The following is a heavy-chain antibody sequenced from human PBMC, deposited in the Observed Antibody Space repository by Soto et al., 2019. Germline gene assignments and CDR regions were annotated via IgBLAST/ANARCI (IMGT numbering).Heavy chain of an antibody. D-gene: IGHD6-6*01. CDR3: ACPPSLSSDHPLGP. V-gene: IGHV4-59*02. CDR2: IYYTGNT. CDR1: GGAGSTYY. J-gene: IGHJ5*02. Sequence: EPLSLTCTVTGGAGSTYYWSWIRQAPGKGLEWIGHIYYTGNTNYNPSLKSRVTISVDTSTNRFSLRLRSVSAADTAVYYCACPPSLSSDHPLGPWAQ.